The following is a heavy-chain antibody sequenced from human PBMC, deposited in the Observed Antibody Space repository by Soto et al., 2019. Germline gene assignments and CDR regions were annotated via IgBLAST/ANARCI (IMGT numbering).Heavy chain of an antibody. CDR1: GGSISSGGY. J-gene: IGHJ4*02. D-gene: IGHD4-17*01. Sequence: QVQLQESGPGLVKPSQTLSLTCTVSGGSISSGGYWSWIRQHPGKGLEWIGYIYYSGSTYYNASLESRVTISVDTSKNQFSLKLSSVTAADTAVYHCARHWEEYGDCVLDYWGQGTLVTVSS. CDR3: ARHWEEYGDCVLDY. V-gene: IGHV4-31*03. CDR2: IYYSGST.